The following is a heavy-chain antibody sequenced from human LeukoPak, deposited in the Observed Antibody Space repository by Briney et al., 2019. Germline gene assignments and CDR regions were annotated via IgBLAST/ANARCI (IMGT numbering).Heavy chain of an antibody. D-gene: IGHD3-22*01. CDR2: ISGSGGST. V-gene: IGHV3-23*01. CDR3: AKDHMAYDSSGYYFDY. CDR1: GFTFSSYG. J-gene: IGHJ4*02. Sequence: GGSLRLSCAASGFTFSSYGMSWVRQAPGKGLEWVSAISGSGGSTYYADSVKGRFTISRDNSKNTLHLQMNSLRAEDTAVYYCAKDHMAYDSSGYYFDYWGQGTLVTVSS.